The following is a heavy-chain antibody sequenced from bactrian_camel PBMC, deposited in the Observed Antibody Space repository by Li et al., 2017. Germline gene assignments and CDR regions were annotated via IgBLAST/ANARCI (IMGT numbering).Heavy chain of an antibody. CDR1: GLTSGTYC. D-gene: IGHD2*01. V-gene: IGHV3S67*01. CDR3: AADLGWSFSRGYCDNAWLPRRDNS. J-gene: IGHJ4*01. CDR2: ISSDGST. Sequence: VQLVESGGGSVEAGGSLRLSCTASGLTSGTYCMAWFRQAPGKEGEGVAAISSDGSTSYSDSVKGRFTISRDNAKTTLYLEMNSLQPDDAARYYCAADLGWSFSRGYCDNAWLPRRDNSRGQGTQVTVS.